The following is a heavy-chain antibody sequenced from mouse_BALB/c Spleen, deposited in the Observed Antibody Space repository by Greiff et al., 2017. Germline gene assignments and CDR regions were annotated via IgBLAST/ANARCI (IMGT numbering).Heavy chain of an antibody. CDR3: ARGWLRDYYAMDY. J-gene: IGHJ4*01. Sequence: EVKLMESGPELVKPGASVKMSCKASGYTFTSYVMHWVKQKPGQGLEWIGYINPYNDGTKYNEKFKGKATLTSDKSSSTAYMELSSLTSEDSAVYYCARGWLRDYYAMDYWGQGTSVTVSS. CDR2: INPYNDGT. V-gene: IGHV1-14*01. D-gene: IGHD2-2*01. CDR1: GYTFTSYV.